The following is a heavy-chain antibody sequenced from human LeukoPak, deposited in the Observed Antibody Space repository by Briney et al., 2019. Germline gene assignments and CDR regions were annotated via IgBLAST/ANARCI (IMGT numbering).Heavy chain of an antibody. D-gene: IGHD4-17*01. J-gene: IGHJ4*02. CDR2: IKQDGSEK. Sequence: PGGSLRLSCAASGFTFSSYWMSWVRQAPGKGLEWVANIKQDGSEKYYVDSVKGRFTISRDNAKNSLYLQMNSLGAEDTAVYYCARDRGVDYGDPHFDYWGQGTLVTVSS. CDR1: GFTFSSYW. CDR3: ARDRGVDYGDPHFDY. V-gene: IGHV3-7*01.